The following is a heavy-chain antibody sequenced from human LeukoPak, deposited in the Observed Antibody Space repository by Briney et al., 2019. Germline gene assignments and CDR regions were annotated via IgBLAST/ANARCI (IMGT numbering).Heavy chain of an antibody. CDR1: GGSFSGYY. V-gene: IGHV4-34*01. Sequence: SETLSLTCAVYGGSFSGYYWSWIRQPPGKGLEWIGEINHSGSTNYNPSLKSRVTISVDKSKNQFSLKLSSVTAADTAVYYCARSIAARRAFDYWGQGTLVTVSS. CDR3: ARSIAARRAFDY. J-gene: IGHJ4*02. CDR2: INHSGST. D-gene: IGHD6-6*01.